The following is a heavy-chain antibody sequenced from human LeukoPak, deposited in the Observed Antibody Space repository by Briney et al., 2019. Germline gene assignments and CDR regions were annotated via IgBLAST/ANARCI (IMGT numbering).Heavy chain of an antibody. CDR2: ISGSGGST. J-gene: IGHJ5*02. Sequence: PGGSLRLSCAASGFTFSSYAISWVRQTPGKGLEWVSAISGSGGSTYYADSVKGRFTISRDNSKNTLYLQMNSLRAEDTAVYYCAKDILLWFGEPPADPWGQGTLVTVSS. CDR3: AKDILLWFGEPPADP. CDR1: GFTFSSYA. V-gene: IGHV3-23*01. D-gene: IGHD3-10*01.